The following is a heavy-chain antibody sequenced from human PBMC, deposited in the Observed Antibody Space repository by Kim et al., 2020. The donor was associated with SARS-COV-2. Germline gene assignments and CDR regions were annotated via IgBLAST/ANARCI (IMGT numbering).Heavy chain of an antibody. CDR2: ISGSGGST. V-gene: IGHV3-23*01. CDR3: AKGGGYYGSGSYPWFDP. CDR1: GFTFSSYA. D-gene: IGHD3-10*01. Sequence: GGSLRLSCAASGFTFSSYAMSWVRQAPGKGLEWVSAISGSGGSTYYADSVKGRFTISRDNSKNTLYLQMNSLRAEDTAVYYCAKGGGYYGSGSYPWFDPWGQGTLVTVSS. J-gene: IGHJ5*02.